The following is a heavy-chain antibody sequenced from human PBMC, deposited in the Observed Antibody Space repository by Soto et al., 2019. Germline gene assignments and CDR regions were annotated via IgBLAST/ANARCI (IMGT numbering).Heavy chain of an antibody. V-gene: IGHV1-3*01. CDR1: GYTFTSYA. CDR3: AAMYYYDSSGSYGAFDI. CDR2: INAGNGNT. Sequence: ASVKVSCKASGYTFTSYAMHWVRQAPGQRLEWMGWINAGNGNTKYSQKFQGRVTITTDTSTSTAYMELRSLRSDDTSVYYCAAMYYYDSSGSYGAFDIWGQGTMVTVSS. J-gene: IGHJ3*02. D-gene: IGHD3-22*01.